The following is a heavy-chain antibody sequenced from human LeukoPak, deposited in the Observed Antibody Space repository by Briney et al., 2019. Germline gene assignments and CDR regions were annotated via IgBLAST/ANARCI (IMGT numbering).Heavy chain of an antibody. V-gene: IGHV4-59*01. J-gene: IGHJ4*02. CDR1: GGSISTYY. CDR3: ARGVYGSQDY. Sequence: SETLSLTCTVSGGSISTYYWSWIRQPPGKGLEWIGYIYYSGSTSYNPSLKSRVTISVDTSKNQFSLKLSSVTAADTAVYYCARGVYGSQDYWGQGTLVTVSS. D-gene: IGHD1-26*01. CDR2: IYYSGST.